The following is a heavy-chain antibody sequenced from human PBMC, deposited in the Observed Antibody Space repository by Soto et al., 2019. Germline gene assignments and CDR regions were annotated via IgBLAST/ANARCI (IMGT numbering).Heavy chain of an antibody. CDR1: GFTFRNHG. CDR2: IWYDGSDK. D-gene: IGHD6-6*01. CDR3: ARDIASRRFDY. Sequence: QVQLVESGGGVVQPGGSLRLSCEAAGFTFRNHGMHWVRQAPGKGLEWVAVIWYDGSDKYYADSVKGRFTISRDNSKNKLFLQMDSLRVEDTAMYFCARDIASRRFDYLGQGILVTVSS. J-gene: IGHJ4*02. V-gene: IGHV3-33*01.